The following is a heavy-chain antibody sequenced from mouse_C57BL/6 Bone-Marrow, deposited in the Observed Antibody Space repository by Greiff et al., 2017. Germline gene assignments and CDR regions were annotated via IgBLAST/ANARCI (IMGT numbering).Heavy chain of an antibody. V-gene: IGHV1-81*01. CDR1: GYTFTSYG. CDR3: ATAWFAY. Sequence: QVQLKVSGAELARPGASVKLSCKASGYTFTSYGISWVKQRTGQGLEWIGEIYPRSGNTYYNEKFKGKATLTADKSSSTAYMELRSLTSEDSAVYFCATAWFAYWGQGTLVTVSA. J-gene: IGHJ3*01. CDR2: IYPRSGNT.